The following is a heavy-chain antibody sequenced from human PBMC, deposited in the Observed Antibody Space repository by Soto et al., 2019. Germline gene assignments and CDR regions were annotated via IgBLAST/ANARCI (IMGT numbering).Heavy chain of an antibody. D-gene: IGHD3-16*01. CDR1: GYVFVNYG. CDR3: VMVDNYVTPTPQDV. J-gene: IGHJ6*02. CDR2: ISPYTGNT. V-gene: IGHV1-18*01. Sequence: QVQLVQSGDEVKKPGASVKVSCKASGYVFVNYGIAWVRQAPGQGLEWMGWISPYTGNTHSARKVQGRLTMTTDTSTSTAYMDLGSQTSDDTAVYYCVMVDNYVTPTPQDVWGHGTTVTVSS.